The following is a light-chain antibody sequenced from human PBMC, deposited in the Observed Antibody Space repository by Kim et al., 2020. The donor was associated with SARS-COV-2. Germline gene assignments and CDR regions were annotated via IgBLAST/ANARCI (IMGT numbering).Light chain of an antibody. V-gene: IGLV3-19*01. CDR2: DKN. CDR3: KYRRTTSKHVG. J-gene: IGLJ7*01. CDR1: TLRRHY. Sequence: SSELTQDSAVSVALGQTVRITCPGVTLRRHYARWYQQKPGQVTLLGIYDKNIRPAGSADRLTGSSSGNTASLTTTGNQTEDEADEYWKYRRTTSKHVGFG.